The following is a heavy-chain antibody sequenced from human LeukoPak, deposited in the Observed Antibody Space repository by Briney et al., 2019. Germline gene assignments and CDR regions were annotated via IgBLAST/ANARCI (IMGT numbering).Heavy chain of an antibody. D-gene: IGHD2-8*01. CDR1: GFTFSSDS. Sequence: GGSLRLSCAASGFTFSSDSMNWVRQSPRKGLEWLSYISSDASAIFYADSVRGRFTISRDNAKNSLYLQMNSLRDEDTAVYYCARGHGHFDYWGQGTLVTVSS. J-gene: IGHJ4*02. V-gene: IGHV3-48*02. CDR2: ISSDASAI. CDR3: ARGHGHFDY.